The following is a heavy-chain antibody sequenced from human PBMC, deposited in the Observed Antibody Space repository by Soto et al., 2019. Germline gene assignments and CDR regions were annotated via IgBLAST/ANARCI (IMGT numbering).Heavy chain of an antibody. J-gene: IGHJ4*02. CDR3: ARGPTDYYDNSANYFLDY. Sequence: QVQLEQSGAEVKKPGASVKVSCKASGYTFITYGVSWVRQAPGQGLDWLGWISTYNGNTRYAERLQGRVTMTTDTTTNTAYMELRNLRSDDTAVYYCARGPTDYYDNSANYFLDYWGQGTLVTVSS. V-gene: IGHV1-18*01. CDR2: ISTYNGNT. D-gene: IGHD3-22*01. CDR1: GYTFITYG.